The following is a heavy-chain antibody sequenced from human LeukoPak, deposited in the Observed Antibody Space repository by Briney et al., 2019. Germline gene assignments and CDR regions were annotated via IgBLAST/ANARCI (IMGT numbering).Heavy chain of an antibody. J-gene: IGHJ6*02. Sequence: GSLRLSCVASGFTFDTYWMHWVRKAPGKGLGWVSRIHRDGNNINYADFVQGRFTVSRDNAKNTLYLQMHSLRVEDTAMYYCARGLRDRYGMDVWGQGTTVTVSS. CDR3: ARGLRDRYGMDV. CDR2: IHRDGNNI. CDR1: GFTFDTYW. V-gene: IGHV3-74*01.